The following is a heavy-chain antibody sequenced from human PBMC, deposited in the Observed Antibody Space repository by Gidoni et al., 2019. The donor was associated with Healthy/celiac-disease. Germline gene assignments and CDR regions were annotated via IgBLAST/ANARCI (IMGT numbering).Heavy chain of an antibody. Sequence: EVQLVESGGGLVQPGGYLRLSCADTGYTVSSYSMNWVRQAPGKGLAWVSYISSSSSTIYYADSVKGRFTISRDNAKNSLYLQMNSLRDEDTAVYYCARASGDYDYIWGSYVDWGQGTLVTVSS. CDR3: ARASGDYDYIWGSYVD. CDR2: ISSSSSTI. V-gene: IGHV3-48*02. CDR1: GYTVSSYS. D-gene: IGHD3-16*01. J-gene: IGHJ4*02.